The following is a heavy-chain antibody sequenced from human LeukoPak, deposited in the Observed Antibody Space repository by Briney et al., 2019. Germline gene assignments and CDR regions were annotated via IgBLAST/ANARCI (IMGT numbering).Heavy chain of an antibody. CDR3: ARDPAWRSSSYDY. CDR2: INTNTGNP. V-gene: IGHV7-4-1*02. J-gene: IGHJ4*02. D-gene: IGHD6-6*01. CDR1: GYTFTSYD. Sequence: ASVKVSCKASGYTFTSYDINWVRQAPGQGLEWMGWINTNTGNPTYAQGFTGRFVFSLGTSVSTAYLQISSLKAEDTAVYYCARDPAWRSSSYDYWGQGTLVTVSS.